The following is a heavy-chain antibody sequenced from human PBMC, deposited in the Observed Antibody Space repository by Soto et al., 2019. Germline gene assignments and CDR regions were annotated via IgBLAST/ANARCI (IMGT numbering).Heavy chain of an antibody. CDR2: IYYSGST. CDR3: ARNKALDYFYGMPV. CDR1: GGSISSGVYY. V-gene: IGHV4-31*03. Sequence: TLSLTCTVSGGSISSGVYYWSWIRQHPGKGLEWIGYIYYSGSTYYNPSLKSRVTISVDTSKNQFSLKLSSVTAADTAVYYCARNKALDYFYGMPVWRQGITVTAS. J-gene: IGHJ6*02.